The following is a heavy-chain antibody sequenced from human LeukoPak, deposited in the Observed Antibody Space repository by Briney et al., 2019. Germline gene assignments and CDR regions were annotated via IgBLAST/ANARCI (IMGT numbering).Heavy chain of an antibody. Sequence: GASVKVSCKASGYTFTGYYMHWVRQAPGQGLEWMGWINPNSVGTNYAKKFQGRVTMTRDTSISTAYMELSRLRSDETAVYYCARGPSGDIVVVPAASVHYYYYMDAWGKGTTVTVSS. CDR3: ARGPSGDIVVVPAASVHYYYYMDA. V-gene: IGHV1-2*02. CDR1: GYTFTGYY. J-gene: IGHJ6*03. CDR2: INPNSVGT. D-gene: IGHD2-2*01.